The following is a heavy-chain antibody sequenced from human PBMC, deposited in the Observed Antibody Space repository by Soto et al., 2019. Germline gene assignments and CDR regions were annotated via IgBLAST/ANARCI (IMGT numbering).Heavy chain of an antibody. CDR2: TGSGTGPG. D-gene: IGHD2-15*01. CDR3: ARRDSGGFYRFFDS. J-gene: IGHJ4*02. CDR1: GGSLSTNP. Sequence: SVKVSCKASGGSLSTNPISWVRQAPGQGLEWMGGTGSGTGPGNHAQRFQGRLTVTADKSTSTVYMELTNLSSEDTAVYYCARRDSGGFYRFFDSWGQGTLVTVSS. V-gene: IGHV1-69*06.